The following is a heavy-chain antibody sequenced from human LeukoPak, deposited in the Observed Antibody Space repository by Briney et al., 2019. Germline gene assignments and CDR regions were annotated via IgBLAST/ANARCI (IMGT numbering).Heavy chain of an antibody. CDR3: ARELHGGYFDY. CDR1: GYTFTNYY. Sequence: GASVTVSCMASGYTFTNYYIHWVRQAPGKGLEWMGIFSPRGDNPNYAQTTYSQNVQCRVTMTGDTSTSTVYVELTSLRSEDTAIYYCARELHGGYFDYWGQGTLVAVSS. J-gene: IGHJ4*02. V-gene: IGHV1-46*04. CDR2: FSPRGDNP. D-gene: IGHD3-16*01.